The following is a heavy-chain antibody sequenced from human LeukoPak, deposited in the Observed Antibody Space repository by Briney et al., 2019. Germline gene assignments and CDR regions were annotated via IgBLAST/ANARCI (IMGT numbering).Heavy chain of an antibody. Sequence: GTSLRLSCAVSGFAFSSLAMHWVRQAPGKGLEWVAFISYDGNNQYYADSVKGRFTISRDNSKNALYLQMNNLRAEDTAIYYCARVGSRYCSGANCYDGFWGQGTLVSVSS. CDR2: ISYDGNNQ. J-gene: IGHJ4*02. V-gene: IGHV3-30-3*01. CDR1: GFAFSSLA. CDR3: ARVGSRYCSGANCYDGF. D-gene: IGHD2-15*01.